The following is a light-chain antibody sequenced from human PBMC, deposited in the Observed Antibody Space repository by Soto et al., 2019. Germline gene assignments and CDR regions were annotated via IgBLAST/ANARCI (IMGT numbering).Light chain of an antibody. CDR3: CSYAGSSTWL. CDR1: TSDVAIYNF. J-gene: IGLJ3*02. CDR2: EGN. V-gene: IGLV2-23*01. Sequence: QSALTQPASVSGSPGQSITISCTGATSDVAIYNFVSWYQQHPGKAPKLIIYEGNKRPSGVSDRFSGSKSGNTASLTISGLQAEDEANYYCCSYAGSSTWLFGGGTKLTVL.